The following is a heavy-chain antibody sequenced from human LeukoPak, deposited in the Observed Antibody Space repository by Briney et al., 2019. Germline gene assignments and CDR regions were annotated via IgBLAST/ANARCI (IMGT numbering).Heavy chain of an antibody. CDR1: GYSISSGYY. D-gene: IGHD3-10*01. V-gene: IGHV4-38-2*02. CDR3: ARVGRSGYYYGSGSYHFDY. Sequence: SETLSLACTVSGYSISSGYYWGWIRQPPGKGLEWIGSIYHSGSTYYNPSLKSRVTISVDTSKNQFSLKLSSVTAADTAVYYCARVGRSGYYYGSGSYHFDYWGQGTLVTVSS. CDR2: IYHSGST. J-gene: IGHJ4*02.